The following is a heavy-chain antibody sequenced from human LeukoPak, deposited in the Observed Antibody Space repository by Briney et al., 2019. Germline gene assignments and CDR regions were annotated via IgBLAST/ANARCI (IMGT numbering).Heavy chain of an antibody. CDR3: ARADGYNPIYYYYGMDV. CDR1: GFSFSDYY. CDR2: ISSSGGNI. Sequence: GGSLRLSCAASGFSFSDYYMSWIRQAPEKGLEWVSYISSSGGNIYYADSVKGRFTISRDNAKNSLYLQMNSLRAEDTAVYYCARADGYNPIYYYYGMDVWGQETTVTVSS. V-gene: IGHV3-11*01. J-gene: IGHJ6*02. D-gene: IGHD5-24*01.